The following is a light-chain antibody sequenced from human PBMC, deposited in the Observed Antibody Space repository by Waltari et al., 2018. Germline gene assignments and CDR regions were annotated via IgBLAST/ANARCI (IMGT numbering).Light chain of an antibody. J-gene: IGKJ2*01. V-gene: IGKV1-5*03. Sequence: DIQMTQSPSTLSASVGAKVTITCRAKESISIWLAWYQHKPGTAPKLLIYRPSTLERGVPSRFSGAGSGTEFTLTISSLQPDDVATYYCQQYDSESYTFGQGTKLEIK. CDR2: RPS. CDR1: ESISIW. CDR3: QQYDSESYT.